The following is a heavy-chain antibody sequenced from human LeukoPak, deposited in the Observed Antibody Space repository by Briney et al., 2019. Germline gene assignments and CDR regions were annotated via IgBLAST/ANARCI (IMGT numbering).Heavy chain of an antibody. CDR1: GYTFTGYY. CDR2: INPNSGGT. D-gene: IGHD3-22*01. Sequence: ASVKVFCKASGYTFTGYYMHWVRQAPGQGLEWMGWINPNSGGTNYAQKFQGRVTMTRDTSISTAYMELSRLRSDDTAVYYCARGDLYDSSGYYPFDYWGQGTLVTVSS. CDR3: ARGDLYDSSGYYPFDY. V-gene: IGHV1-2*02. J-gene: IGHJ4*02.